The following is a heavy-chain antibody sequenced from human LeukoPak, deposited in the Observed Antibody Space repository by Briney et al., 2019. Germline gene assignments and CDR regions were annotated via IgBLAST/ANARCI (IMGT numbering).Heavy chain of an antibody. CDR2: ISSSGSTI. J-gene: IGHJ4*02. CDR1: GFTFSSYE. CDR3: AREMVAATRRWVDY. V-gene: IGHV3-48*03. D-gene: IGHD2-15*01. Sequence: QPGGSLRLSCAASGFTFSSYEMNWVRQAPGKGLEWVSYISSSGSTIYYADSVKGRFTISRDNAKNSLYLQMNSLRAEDTAVYYCAREMVAATRRWVDYWGQGTLVTVSS.